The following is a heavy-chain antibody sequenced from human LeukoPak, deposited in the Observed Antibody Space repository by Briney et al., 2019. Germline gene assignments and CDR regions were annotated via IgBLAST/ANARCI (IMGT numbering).Heavy chain of an antibody. Sequence: GASVKVSCKASGGTFSSYAISWVRQAPGQGLEWRGGSIPIFGTENYAQKFQGRVTITTDECTSTAYMELSSLRSEDTAVCCGARDVVGAPTRWFDPWGRGTLVTVSS. CDR3: ARDVVGAPTRWFDP. D-gene: IGHD1-26*01. CDR1: GGTFSSYA. V-gene: IGHV1-69*05. CDR2: SIPIFGTE. J-gene: IGHJ5*02.